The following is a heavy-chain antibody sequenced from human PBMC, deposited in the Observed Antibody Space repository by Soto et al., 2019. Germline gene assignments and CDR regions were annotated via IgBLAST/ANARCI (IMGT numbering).Heavy chain of an antibody. CDR2: IYYSGST. J-gene: IGHJ4*02. Sequence: SETLSLTCTVSGGSISSSSYYWGWIRQPPGKGLEWIGSIYYSGSTYYKPSLKSRVTISVDTSKNQFSLKLSSVTAAYSALFYCASYGDYSPDYFDYWGRGTLVTVSS. CDR3: ASYGDYSPDYFDY. V-gene: IGHV4-39*01. D-gene: IGHD4-17*01. CDR1: GGSISSSSYY.